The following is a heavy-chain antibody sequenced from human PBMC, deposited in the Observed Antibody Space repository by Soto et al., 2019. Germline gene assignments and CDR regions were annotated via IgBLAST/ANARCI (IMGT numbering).Heavy chain of an antibody. Sequence: GASVKVSCKASGYTFTSYGISWVRQAPGQGLEWMGWISAYNGNTNYAQKLQGRVTMTTDTSTSTAYMELRSLRSDDTAVYYCARCRVEYCSGGSCYGPMNNNWFDPWGQGTLVTVSS. CDR3: ARCRVEYCSGGSCYGPMNNNWFDP. CDR2: ISAYNGNT. CDR1: GYTFTSYG. J-gene: IGHJ5*02. D-gene: IGHD2-15*01. V-gene: IGHV1-18*01.